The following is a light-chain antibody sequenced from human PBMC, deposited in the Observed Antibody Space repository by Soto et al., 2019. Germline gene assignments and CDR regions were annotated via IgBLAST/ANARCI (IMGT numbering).Light chain of an antibody. J-gene: IGKJ4*01. CDR1: QDISSR. CDR3: QQTNSFPLT. V-gene: IGKV1D-12*01. Sequence: DIQMTQSPSSVSASVGDRVTITCRASQDISSRLAWYQQKPGKAPQVLIYAAFSLQSGVPSRFSGSGSGTDFTLTISSLQPEDFATYYCQQTNSFPLTFGGGTKVEIK. CDR2: AAF.